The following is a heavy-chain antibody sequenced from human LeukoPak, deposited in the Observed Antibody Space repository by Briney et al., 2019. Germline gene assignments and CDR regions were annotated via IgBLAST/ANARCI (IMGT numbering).Heavy chain of an antibody. CDR2: ISGSGGST. CDR1: GFTFNTYA. Sequence: GGSLRLSCAASGFTFNTYAMSWVRQAPGKGLEWVSAISGSGGSTHYADSVKGRFTISRDNSKNTLYLQMNSLRAEDTAVYYCARDFADYYDSSGYYAYSLAAFDYWGQGTLVTVFS. J-gene: IGHJ4*02. CDR3: ARDFADYYDSSGYYAYSLAAFDY. V-gene: IGHV3-23*01. D-gene: IGHD3-22*01.